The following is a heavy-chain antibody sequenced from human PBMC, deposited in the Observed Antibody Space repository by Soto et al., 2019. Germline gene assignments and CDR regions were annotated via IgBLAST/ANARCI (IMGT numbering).Heavy chain of an antibody. CDR3: ARMTVTSYFDD. D-gene: IGHD4-17*01. Sequence: QLQLQESGPGLVKPSETLSLTCTVSGDSIGTPNYYWGCIRQPPGKGLEWIASIFYTGNSYYSPSLKSRVTISVDMPKNQYSLRLSSVTAADTAVYYCARMTVTSYFDDWGQGTLVTVSS. V-gene: IGHV4-39*01. CDR2: IFYTGNS. J-gene: IGHJ4*02. CDR1: GDSIGTPNYY.